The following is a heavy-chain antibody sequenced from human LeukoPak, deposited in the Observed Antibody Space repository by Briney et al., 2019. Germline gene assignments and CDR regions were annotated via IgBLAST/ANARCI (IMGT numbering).Heavy chain of an antibody. V-gene: IGHV1-2*02. CDR2: INPNNGGT. CDR3: ARDTPTIEFDP. J-gene: IGHJ5*02. CDR1: GYTFTGYY. D-gene: IGHD5-12*01. Sequence: ASVKVSCKASGYTFTGYYMHWVRQAPGQGLEWMGWINPNNGGTNYAQKFQGRVTVTRDMSISTAYMELSRLRSDDTAVYYCARDTPTIEFDPWGQGTLVTVSS.